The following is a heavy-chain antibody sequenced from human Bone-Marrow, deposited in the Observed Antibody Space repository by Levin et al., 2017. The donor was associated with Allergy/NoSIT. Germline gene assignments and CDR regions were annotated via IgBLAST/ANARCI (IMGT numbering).Heavy chain of an antibody. J-gene: IGHJ5*02. Sequence: SETLSLTCTVSGVSISGSDYYWGWIRQSPGTGLEWIGNMYYSGSSYYNPSLKSRVRISVDTSKNQFSLDLNSVTVADTAVYYCTRRPVAVTSNWFDPWGQGTLVTVSS. V-gene: IGHV4-39*01. D-gene: IGHD4-17*01. CDR1: GVSISGSDYY. CDR3: TRRPVAVTSNWFDP. CDR2: MYYSGSS.